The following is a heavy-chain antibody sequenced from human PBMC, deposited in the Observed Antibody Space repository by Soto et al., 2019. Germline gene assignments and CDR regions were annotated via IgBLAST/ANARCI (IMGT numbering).Heavy chain of an antibody. CDR3: ARSFAVYSRGYYYGMGV. CDR2: IYPGDSDT. J-gene: IGHJ6*01. V-gene: IGHV5-51*01. CDR1: GYSFTSYW. D-gene: IGHD3-22*01. Sequence: GESLKISCKGSGYSFTSYWIGWVRQMPGKGLEWMGIIYPGDSDTRYSPSFQGQVTISADKSISTAYLQWSSLKASDTAMYYCARSFAVYSRGYYYGMGVWGQGSRVTV.